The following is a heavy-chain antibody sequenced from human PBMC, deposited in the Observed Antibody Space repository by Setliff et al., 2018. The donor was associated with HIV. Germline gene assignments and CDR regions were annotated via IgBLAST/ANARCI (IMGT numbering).Heavy chain of an antibody. Sequence: AASVKVSCKASGYTFTDHYLHWVRQAPGQALEWMGWFTPFNDNTNYAQKYRGRISITRDRSMSTAYMELSSLRSEDTGMYYCARSSRANEAFDVWGQGTMVNVSS. J-gene: IGHJ3*01. CDR3: ARSSRANEAFDV. CDR1: GYTFTDHY. V-gene: IGHV1-45*02. CDR2: FTPFNDNT.